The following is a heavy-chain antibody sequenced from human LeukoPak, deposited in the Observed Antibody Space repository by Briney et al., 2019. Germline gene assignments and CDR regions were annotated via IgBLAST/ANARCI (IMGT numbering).Heavy chain of an antibody. CDR1: GGSFSSYY. Sequence: SETLSLTCTVSGGSFSSYYWNWIRQPPGKGPELIGYIYYSGSTNYNPSLKSRVAISVDTSKNQFSLKLSSVTAADTAVYYCAKGGLGWSIEYFQHWGQGTLVTVSS. CDR3: AKGGLGWSIEYFQH. J-gene: IGHJ1*01. D-gene: IGHD6-19*01. V-gene: IGHV4-59*08. CDR2: IYYSGST.